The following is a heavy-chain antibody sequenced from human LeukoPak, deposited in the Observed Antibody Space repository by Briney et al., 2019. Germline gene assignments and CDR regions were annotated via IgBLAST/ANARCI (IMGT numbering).Heavy chain of an antibody. D-gene: IGHD3-10*01. J-gene: IGHJ4*02. V-gene: IGHV3-23*01. CDR3: AKDMVRGYYFDC. CDR1: GFTFSSYA. Sequence: GGSLRLSCAAPGFTFSSYAMSWVRQAPGKGLEWVSAISGSGGSTYYADSVKGPFTVSRDNSKNTLYLQMNSLRAEDTAVYFCAKDMVRGYYFDCWGQGTLITVSS. CDR2: ISGSGGST.